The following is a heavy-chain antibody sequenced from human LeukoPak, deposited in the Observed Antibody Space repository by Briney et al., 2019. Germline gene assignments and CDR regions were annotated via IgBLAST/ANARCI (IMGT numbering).Heavy chain of an antibody. Sequence: PGGSLRLSCAASGFTVSSNYMSCVRQAPGKGLEWVSVIYSGGSTYYADSVKGRFTISRDNSKNTLYLQMNSLRAEDTAVYYCARDRSSWARDAFDIWGQGTMVTVSS. CDR3: ARDRSSWARDAFDI. D-gene: IGHD6-13*01. V-gene: IGHV3-53*01. CDR1: GFTVSSNY. CDR2: IYSGGST. J-gene: IGHJ3*02.